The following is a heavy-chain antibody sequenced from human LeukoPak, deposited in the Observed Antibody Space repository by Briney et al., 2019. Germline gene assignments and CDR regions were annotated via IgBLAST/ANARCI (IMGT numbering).Heavy chain of an antibody. Sequence: SETLSLTCTVSGGSISSYYWSWIRRPPGKGLEWIGYIYYSGSTNYNPSLKSRVTISVDTSKNQFSLKLYSVTATDTAVYYCARGDEICSSTSCYAVPFFGYWGQGTLVTVSS. CDR2: IYYSGST. CDR1: GGSISSYY. D-gene: IGHD2-2*01. J-gene: IGHJ4*02. V-gene: IGHV4-59*08. CDR3: ARGDEICSSTSCYAVPFFGY.